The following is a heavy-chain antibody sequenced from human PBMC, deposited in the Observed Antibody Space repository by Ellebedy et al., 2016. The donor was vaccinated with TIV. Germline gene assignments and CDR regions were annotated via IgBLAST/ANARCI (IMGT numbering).Heavy chain of an antibody. V-gene: IGHV1-2*04. CDR3: ARDTTRSRYDILTLDAFDI. CDR1: GYTFTGYY. Sequence: ASVKVSCKASGYTFTGYYMHWVRQAPGQGLEWMGWINPNSGGTNYAQKFQGWVTMTRDTSISTAYMELSRLRSDDTAVYYCARDTTRSRYDILTLDAFDIWGQGTMVTVSS. D-gene: IGHD3-9*01. J-gene: IGHJ3*02. CDR2: INPNSGGT.